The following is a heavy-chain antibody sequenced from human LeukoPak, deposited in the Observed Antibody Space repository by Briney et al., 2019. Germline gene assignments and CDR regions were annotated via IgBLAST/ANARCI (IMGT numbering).Heavy chain of an antibody. J-gene: IGHJ3*02. CDR2: IYYSGRT. Sequence: SETLSVTSIDPGVSISSGEYYWGWIRQPPGKGLEWLGSIYYSGRTYYNTPLQSRVTISEDTSMNQFSLKLSFVAAADSAVYYCARHRTAINRYGPYDAFDIWGRGTMVTVSS. CDR3: ARHRTAINRYGPYDAFDI. CDR1: GVSISSGEYY. D-gene: IGHD5-18*01. V-gene: IGHV4-39*01.